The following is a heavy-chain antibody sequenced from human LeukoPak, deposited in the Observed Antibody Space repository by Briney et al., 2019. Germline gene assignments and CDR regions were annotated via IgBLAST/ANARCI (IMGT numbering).Heavy chain of an antibody. Sequence: SETLSLICTVSGSSISNYYWGWIRQAPGKGLEWIGSIYYSGNTYYNSSLKSRVTISLDTSRNQFSLKLNSVTAADTAVYYCAKSNGYGLIDIWGQGTMVTVSS. V-gene: IGHV4-39*07. CDR2: IYYSGNT. CDR3: AKSNGYGLIDI. CDR1: GSSISNYY. D-gene: IGHD3-22*01. J-gene: IGHJ3*02.